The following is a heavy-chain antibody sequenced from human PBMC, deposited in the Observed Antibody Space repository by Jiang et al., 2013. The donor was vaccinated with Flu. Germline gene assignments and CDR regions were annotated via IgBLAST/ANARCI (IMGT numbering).Heavy chain of an antibody. D-gene: IGHD3-9*01. CDR3: AKELRYFDLDY. CDR2: IRYDGSI. CDR1: GFTFSSYG. J-gene: IGHJ4*02. Sequence: SCAASGFTFSSYGHALGPPGSRQGAGVVAFIRYDGSINTMQTPCKGRFTISRDNSKNTLYLQMNSLRAEDTAVYYCAKELRYFDLDYWGQGTLVTVSS. V-gene: IGHV3-30*02.